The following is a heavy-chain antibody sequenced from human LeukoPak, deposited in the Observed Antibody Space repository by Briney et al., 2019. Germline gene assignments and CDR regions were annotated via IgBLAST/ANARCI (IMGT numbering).Heavy chain of an antibody. J-gene: IGHJ4*02. CDR2: ISYDGSNK. Sequence: GGSLRLSCAASGFTFSSYGMHWVRQAPGKGLEWVAVISYDGSNKYHADSVKGRFTISRDNSKNTLYLQMNSLRAEDTAVYYCAKDQVEGVTMIVVVISYFDYWGQGTLVTVSS. D-gene: IGHD3-22*01. CDR3: AKDQVEGVTMIVVVISYFDY. CDR1: GFTFSSYG. V-gene: IGHV3-30*18.